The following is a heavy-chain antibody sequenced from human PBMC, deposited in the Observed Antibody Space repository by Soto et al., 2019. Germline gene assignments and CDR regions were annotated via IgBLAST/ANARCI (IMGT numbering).Heavy chain of an antibody. D-gene: IGHD2-8*01. V-gene: IGHV3-30*18. CDR1: GFTFSSYG. Sequence: QVQLVESGGGVVQPGRSLRLSCAASGFTFSSYGMHWVRQAPGKGLEWVAVISYDGSNKYYADSVKGRFTISRDNSKNTLYLQMNSLRAEDTAVYYCAKAPALLYYPPDSYGMDVWGQGTTVTVSS. CDR2: ISYDGSNK. CDR3: AKAPALLYYPPDSYGMDV. J-gene: IGHJ6*02.